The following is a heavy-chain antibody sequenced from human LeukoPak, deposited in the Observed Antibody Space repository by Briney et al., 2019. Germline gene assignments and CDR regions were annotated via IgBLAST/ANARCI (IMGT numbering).Heavy chain of an antibody. V-gene: IGHV3-23*01. CDR3: AKAELGVDTFFDY. D-gene: IGHD3-3*01. Sequence: GGSLRLSCAASGFTFSSYAMSWVRQAPGRGLEWVATLGGSGAGTYYSDSVQGRFTISRDNSKRTLFLQMNSLRAEDTAFYYCAKAELGVDTFFDYWGQGTLVTVSS. CDR1: GFTFSSYA. CDR2: LGGSGAGT. J-gene: IGHJ4*02.